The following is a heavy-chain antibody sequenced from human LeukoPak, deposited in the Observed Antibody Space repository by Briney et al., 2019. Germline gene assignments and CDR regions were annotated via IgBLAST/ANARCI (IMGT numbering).Heavy chain of an antibody. J-gene: IGHJ4*02. CDR2: INTNTGNP. Sequence: GASVKVSCKASGLTFTSYPMNWVRQAPGQGLEWMGWINTNTGNPTYAQGFTGRFVFSLDTSVSTAYLQISSLKAEDTAVYYCARDSAPAGPDFDYWGQGTLVTVSS. CDR1: GLTFTSYP. V-gene: IGHV7-4-1*02. CDR3: ARDSAPAGPDFDY. D-gene: IGHD6-13*01.